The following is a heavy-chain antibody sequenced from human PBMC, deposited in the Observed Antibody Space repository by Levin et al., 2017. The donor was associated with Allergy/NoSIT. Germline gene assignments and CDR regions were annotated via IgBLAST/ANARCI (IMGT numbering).Heavy chain of an antibody. CDR3: ARIGILTGYRDY. CDR1: GFTFSSYN. J-gene: IGHJ4*02. CDR2: ISSSSSYI. Sequence: GESLKISCAASGFTFSSYNMNWVRQAPGKGLEWVSSISSSSSYIYYADSLKGRFTISRDNAKNSLYLQMNSLRAEDTAVYHCARIGILTGYRDYWGQGTLVTVSS. V-gene: IGHV3-21*01. D-gene: IGHD3-9*01.